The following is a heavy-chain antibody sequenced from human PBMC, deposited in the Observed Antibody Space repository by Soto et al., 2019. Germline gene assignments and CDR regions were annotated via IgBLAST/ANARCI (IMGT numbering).Heavy chain of an antibody. CDR3: ATSPCIVGATVAYYGMYV. CDR1: GYSFTSYW. D-gene: IGHD1-26*01. J-gene: IGHJ6*02. Sequence: PGESLKISCKGSGYSFTSYWIGWVRQMPGKGLEWMGIIYPGDSDTRYSPSFQGQVTISADKSISTAYLQWSSLKASDTAMYYCATSPCIVGATVAYYGMYVWGQGTTVTVSS. CDR2: IYPGDSDT. V-gene: IGHV5-51*01.